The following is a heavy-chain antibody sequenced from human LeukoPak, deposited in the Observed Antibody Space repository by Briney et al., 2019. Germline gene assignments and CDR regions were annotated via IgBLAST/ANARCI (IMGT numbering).Heavy chain of an antibody. J-gene: IGHJ4*02. Sequence: PGGSLRLSCAASGFTFSSYELNWVRQAPGRGLEWLSYISSSGSTIYYAGSVKGRFTVSRDNAKNSLYLQMNSLRAEDTAVYYCARDGAVRGLDSDYFDYWGQGTLVTVSS. D-gene: IGHD3-10*01. CDR3: ARDGAVRGLDSDYFDY. CDR2: ISSSGSTI. V-gene: IGHV3-48*03. CDR1: GFTFSSYE.